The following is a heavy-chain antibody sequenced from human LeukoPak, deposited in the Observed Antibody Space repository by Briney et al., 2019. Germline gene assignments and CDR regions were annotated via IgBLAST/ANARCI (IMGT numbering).Heavy chain of an antibody. CDR2: INPNSGGT. D-gene: IGHD6-13*01. Sequence: ASVKVSCKASGYTFTGYNMHWVRQAPGQGLEWMGWINPNSGGTNYAQKFQGRVTMTRDTSISTAYMELSRPRSDDTAVYYCARGVAAAANNWFDPWGQGTLVTVSS. CDR3: ARGVAAAANNWFDP. CDR1: GYTFTGYN. J-gene: IGHJ5*02. V-gene: IGHV1-2*02.